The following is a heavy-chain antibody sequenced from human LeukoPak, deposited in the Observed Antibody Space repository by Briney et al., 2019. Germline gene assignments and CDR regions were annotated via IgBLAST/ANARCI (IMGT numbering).Heavy chain of an antibody. Sequence: SETLSLTCTVSGGSIVSYYWSWIRQPPGKGLEWIGYIYYTGSTNYNPSLKSRVTISVDTSKNQISLKLSSVTAADTAVYYCARHGYSSAWYAGGLDYWGQGTLVTVSS. V-gene: IGHV4-59*08. J-gene: IGHJ4*02. CDR1: GGSIVSYY. CDR2: IYYTGST. CDR3: ARHGYSSAWYAGGLDY. D-gene: IGHD6-19*01.